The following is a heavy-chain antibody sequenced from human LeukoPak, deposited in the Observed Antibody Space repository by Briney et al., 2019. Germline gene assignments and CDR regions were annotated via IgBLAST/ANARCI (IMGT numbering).Heavy chain of an antibody. CDR3: ASPEDIVAVPAAMPVDY. CDR1: GFTFSSYA. CDR2: ISYDGSNK. V-gene: IGHV3-30-3*01. Sequence: GGSLRLSCAASGFTFSSYAMHWVRQAPGKGLEWVAVISYDGSNKYYADSVKGRFTISRDNSKNTLYLQMNSLRAEDTAVYYCASPEDIVAVPAAMPVDYWGQGTLVTVSS. D-gene: IGHD2-2*01. J-gene: IGHJ4*02.